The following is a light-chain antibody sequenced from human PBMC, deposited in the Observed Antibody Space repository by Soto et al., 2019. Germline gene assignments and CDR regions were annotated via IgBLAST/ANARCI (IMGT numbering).Light chain of an antibody. V-gene: IGLV2-14*01. J-gene: IGLJ2*01. CDR2: EVS. CDR1: SSDVGGYKY. Sequence: QSALTQPASVSGSPGQSITISCTGTSSDVGGYKYVSWYQHYPGKAPKLMIYEVSNRPSGVSNRFSGSKSDNTASLTISGLQAEDEADYYCISYTTSSTVVFGGGTQLTVL. CDR3: ISYTTSSTVV.